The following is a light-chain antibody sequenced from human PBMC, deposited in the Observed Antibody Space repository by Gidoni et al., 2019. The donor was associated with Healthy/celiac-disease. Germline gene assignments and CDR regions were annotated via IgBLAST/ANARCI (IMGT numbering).Light chain of an antibody. CDR1: QGISSY. J-gene: IGKJ4*01. V-gene: IGKV1-8*01. CDR3: QQYYSYPLT. Sequence: AIRMTLSPSSFSASTGDSVTITCRASQGISSYLAWYQQKPGKAPKLLIYAASTLQSGVPSRFSGSGSGTDFTLTISCLQSEDFATYYCQQYYSYPLTFGGXTKVEIK. CDR2: AAS.